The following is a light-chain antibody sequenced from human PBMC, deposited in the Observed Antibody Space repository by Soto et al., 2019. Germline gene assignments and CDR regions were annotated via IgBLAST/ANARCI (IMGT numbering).Light chain of an antibody. Sequence: QPSPAQPASVSGPPGQSITISCTGTSGSVGGFSLVSWYHQHPGKARKVVISEVHRRPSAVPDLFSCSTSVNSSSLLVSGLQADDGADSYCCLYIGATTYVFGSGTKVTGL. V-gene: IGLV2-23*02. J-gene: IGLJ1*01. CDR2: EVH. CDR3: CLYIGATTYV. CDR1: SGSVGGFSL.